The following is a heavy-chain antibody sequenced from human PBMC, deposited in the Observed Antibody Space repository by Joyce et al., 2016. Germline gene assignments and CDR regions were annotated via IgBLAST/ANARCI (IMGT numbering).Heavy chain of an antibody. CDR1: GIIFRSKE. CDR2: STSDDSRI. V-gene: IGHV3-48*03. Sequence: EVHLVESGGGLVQPGGSLRLSCAASGIIFRSKEMNWVRQAPGKGLEWISSSTSDDSRIHYADSVRGRFTISRDNARNSLYLEMNYLRVEDTAIYYCTTPSCANWGQGSLVTVSS. J-gene: IGHJ4*02. D-gene: IGHD2-2*01. CDR3: TTPSCAN.